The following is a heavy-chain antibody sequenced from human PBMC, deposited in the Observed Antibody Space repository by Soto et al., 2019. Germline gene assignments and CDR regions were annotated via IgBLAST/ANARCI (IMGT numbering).Heavy chain of an antibody. D-gene: IGHD4-17*01. CDR1: GFTFSSYA. CDR3: ARNYPDYGGTY. J-gene: IGHJ4*02. Sequence: EVQLLESGGGLVQPGGSLRLSCAASGFTFSSYAMSWVRQAPGKGLEWVSAISGSGVSTYYADSVKGRFTISRDNSKTTLYLQMNSLRAEDTAVYYCARNYPDYGGTYWGQGTLATVSS. CDR2: ISGSGVST. V-gene: IGHV3-23*01.